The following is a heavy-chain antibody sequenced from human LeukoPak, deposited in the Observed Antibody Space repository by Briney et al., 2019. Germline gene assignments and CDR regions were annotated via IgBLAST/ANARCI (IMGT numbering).Heavy chain of an antibody. CDR1: GYSFTSYW. CDR3: ARLRDQGDYFDY. Sequence: HRKSLKISCKGSGYSFTSYWIGWVRPMPGKGLEWLGIIYPGDSDTRYSPSFQGQVTISADKSISTAYLQWSSLKASDTAMYYCARLRDQGDYFDYWGQGTLVTVSS. CDR2: IYPGDSDT. D-gene: IGHD2-2*01. V-gene: IGHV5-51*01. J-gene: IGHJ4*02.